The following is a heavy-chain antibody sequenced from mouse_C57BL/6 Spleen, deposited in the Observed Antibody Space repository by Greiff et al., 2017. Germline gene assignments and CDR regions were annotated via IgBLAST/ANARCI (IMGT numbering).Heavy chain of an antibody. Sequence: EVKLQESGGGLVKPGGSLKLSCAASGFTFSDYGMHWVRQAPEKGLEWVAYISSGSSTIYYADTVKGRFTISRDNAKNTLFLQMTSLRSEDTAMYYCARQGYGSKDYFDYWGQGTTLTVSS. V-gene: IGHV5-17*01. J-gene: IGHJ2*01. CDR2: ISSGSSTI. CDR3: ARQGYGSKDYFDY. CDR1: GFTFSDYG. D-gene: IGHD1-1*01.